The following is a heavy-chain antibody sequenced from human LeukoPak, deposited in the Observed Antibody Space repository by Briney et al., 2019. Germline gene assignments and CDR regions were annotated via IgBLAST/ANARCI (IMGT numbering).Heavy chain of an antibody. CDR1: GFSFSSYW. D-gene: IGHD5-12*01. J-gene: IGHJ4*02. CDR2: INSDGSST. Sequence: PGGSLRLSCEASGFSFSSYWMHWVRQAPGKGLVCVSRINSDGSSTTYADSVKGRLTISRDNAKNTLYLQMNSLRAEDTAVYYCVREGRVSGYDFDYWGQGTLVTVSS. CDR3: VREGRVSGYDFDY. V-gene: IGHV3-74*01.